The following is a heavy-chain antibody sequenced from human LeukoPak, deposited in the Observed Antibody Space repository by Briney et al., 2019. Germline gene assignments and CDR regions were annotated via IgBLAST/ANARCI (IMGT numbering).Heavy chain of an antibody. V-gene: IGHV4-39*01. CDR1: GGSISSSSYY. CDR2: IYYSGST. Sequence: PSETLSLTCTVSGGSISSSSYYWGWIRQPPGKGLEWIGSIYYSGSTYYNPSLKSRVTISVDTSKNQFSLKLSSVTAADTAVYYCARLRGFGVLSGYYYMDVWGKGTTVTVSS. J-gene: IGHJ6*03. D-gene: IGHD3-10*01. CDR3: ARLRGFGVLSGYYYMDV.